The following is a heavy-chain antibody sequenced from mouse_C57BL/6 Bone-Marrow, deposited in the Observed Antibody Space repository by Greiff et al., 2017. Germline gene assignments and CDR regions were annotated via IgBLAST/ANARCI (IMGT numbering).Heavy chain of an antibody. Sequence: QVQLQQSGAELMKPGASVKLSCKATGYTFTGYWIEWVKQRPGHGLEWIGEILPGSGSTNYNEKFKGKATFTADTSSNTAYMKLSSLTTEDSAIYYCARGGVWLRRRGDYYAMDYWGQGTSVTVSS. CDR2: ILPGSGST. V-gene: IGHV1-9*01. CDR3: ARGGVWLRRRGDYYAMDY. D-gene: IGHD2-2*01. CDR1: GYTFTGYW. J-gene: IGHJ4*01.